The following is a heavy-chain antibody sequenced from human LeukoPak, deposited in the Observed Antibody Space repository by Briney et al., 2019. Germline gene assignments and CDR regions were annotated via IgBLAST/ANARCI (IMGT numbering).Heavy chain of an antibody. V-gene: IGHV4-39*07. J-gene: IGHJ6*02. D-gene: IGHD4-11*01. Sequence: PSETLSLTCTVSGGSISSSYYYWGWIRQPPGKGLEWIGEINHSGSTNYNPSLKSRVTISVDTSKNQFSLKLSSVTAADTAVYYCARGFRYSNYYYGMDVWGQGTTVTVSS. CDR1: GGSISSSYYY. CDR2: INHSGST. CDR3: ARGFRYSNYYYGMDV.